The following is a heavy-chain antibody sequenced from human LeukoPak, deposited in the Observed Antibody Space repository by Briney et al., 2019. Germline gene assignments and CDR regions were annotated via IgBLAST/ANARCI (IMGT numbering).Heavy chain of an antibody. Sequence: SETLSLTCTVSGGSISNYYWSWIRQPPGKGLEWIGNIFYTGSTNYNPSLKSRVTISVDTSKNQFSLKLSSVTAADTAVYYCASGGTVTRVNYWGQGTLVTVSS. J-gene: IGHJ4*02. CDR2: IFYTGST. V-gene: IGHV4-59*01. D-gene: IGHD4-17*01. CDR1: GGSISNYY. CDR3: ASGGTVTRVNY.